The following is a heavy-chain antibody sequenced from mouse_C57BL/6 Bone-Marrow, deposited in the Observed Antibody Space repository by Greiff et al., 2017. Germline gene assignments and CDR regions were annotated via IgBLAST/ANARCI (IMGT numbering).Heavy chain of an antibody. J-gene: IGHJ1*03. D-gene: IGHD2-5*01. Sequence: VQLQQPGAELVKPGASVKMSCKASGYTFTSYCITWVQQSPGKGLEWIGDIYPGSGSTNYNETFKSKSTLTVDTSSSTAYMQLSSLTSEDSAVDYCARPYYSNCGYFDVWGKGTTVTVSS. CDR2: IYPGSGST. CDR3: ARPYYSNCGYFDV. V-gene: IGHV1-55*01. CDR1: GYTFTSYC.